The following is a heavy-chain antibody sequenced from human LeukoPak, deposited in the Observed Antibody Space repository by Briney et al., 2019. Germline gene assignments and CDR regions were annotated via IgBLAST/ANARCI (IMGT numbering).Heavy chain of an antibody. V-gene: IGHV3-53*01. D-gene: IGHD1-14*01. CDR3: ARGVEPLAANTLAY. CDR2: LYSDGNT. J-gene: IGHJ4*02. Sequence: GGSLRLSCAASGFTVITNDMTWVRQAPGKGLEWVSVLYSDGNTKYADSVQGRFTISRDNSKNTLYLEMNSLSPDDTAVYYCARGVEPLAANTLAYWGQGTLVAVSS. CDR1: GFTVITND.